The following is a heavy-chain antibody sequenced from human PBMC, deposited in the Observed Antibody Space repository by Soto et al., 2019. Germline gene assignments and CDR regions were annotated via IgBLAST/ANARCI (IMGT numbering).Heavy chain of an antibody. CDR2: MNPNSGNT. J-gene: IGHJ6*02. CDR3: AREKTSYGMDV. V-gene: IGHV1-8*01. CDR1: GYTFTSYD. Sequence: QVQLVQSGAEVKKPGASVKVSCKASGYTFTSYDINWVRQATGQGLEWMGWMNPNSGNTGYAQKFQGRVTMTRNTSISTAYMELSSMRSEDTDVYYGAREKTSYGMDVWGQGTTVIVSS.